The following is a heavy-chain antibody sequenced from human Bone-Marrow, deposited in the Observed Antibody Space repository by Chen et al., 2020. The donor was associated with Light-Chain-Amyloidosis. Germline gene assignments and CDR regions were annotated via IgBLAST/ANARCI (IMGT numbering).Heavy chain of an antibody. CDR2: IIPIFGTA. Sequence: QVQLVQSGAEVKKPGSSVQVSCKASGGTFSSYAISWVRQAPGQGLEWMGGIIPIFGTANYAQKFQGRVTITADESTSTAYMELSSLRSEDTAVYYCARGTNAARYLKGAFDIWGQGTMVTVSS. V-gene: IGHV1-69*01. J-gene: IGHJ3*02. CDR1: GGTFSSYA. D-gene: IGHD6-6*01. CDR3: ARGTNAARYLKGAFDI.